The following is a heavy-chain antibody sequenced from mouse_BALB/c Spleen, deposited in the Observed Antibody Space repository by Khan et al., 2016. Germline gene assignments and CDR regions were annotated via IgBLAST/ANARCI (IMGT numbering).Heavy chain of an antibody. V-gene: IGHV3-1*02. D-gene: IGHD3-1*01. CDR2: INYSGST. Sequence: EVQLQESGPDLVKPSQSFSLTCTVTGYSITSHYTWHWIRHFPGNKLEWMGYINYSGSTNYNPSLKSRFSITRDTSKNQFFLQLSSVTADDTATYYCATSSSGYWYYFDYWGQGTTLTVSS. CDR1: GYSITSHYT. CDR3: ATSSSGYWYYFDY. J-gene: IGHJ2*01.